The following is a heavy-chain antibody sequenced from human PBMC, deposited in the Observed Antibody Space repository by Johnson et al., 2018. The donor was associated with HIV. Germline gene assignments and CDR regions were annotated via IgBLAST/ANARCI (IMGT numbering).Heavy chain of an antibody. Sequence: VQLVESGGGVVQPGRSLRLSCAASGFTFSSYGMSWVRQAPGKGLEWVSGINWNGGRTGYTDSVNGRFTISRDNAKNSLYLHMNSLRAEETALYYCARVSSNGDSSGLVDVFDIWGQGTMVTVSS. V-gene: IGHV3-20*04. CDR3: ARVSSNGDSSGLVDVFDI. CDR2: INWNGGRT. J-gene: IGHJ3*02. D-gene: IGHD3-22*01. CDR1: GFTFSSYG.